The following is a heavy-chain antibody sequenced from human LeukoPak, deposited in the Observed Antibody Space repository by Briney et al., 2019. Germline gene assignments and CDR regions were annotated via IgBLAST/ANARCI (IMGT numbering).Heavy chain of an antibody. V-gene: IGHV3-74*01. CDR3: ARDPRNKGFDP. D-gene: IGHD1/OR15-1a*01. Sequence: GGSLRLSCAASGFTFSDYWMHWARQSPGKGLVWVSCIKGDGSDTRYAASVKGRFAISRDNAKNTLYLQMNSLRVEDSALYYCARDPRNKGFDPWGQGTLVTVSS. CDR1: GFTFSDYW. J-gene: IGHJ5*02. CDR2: IKGDGSDT.